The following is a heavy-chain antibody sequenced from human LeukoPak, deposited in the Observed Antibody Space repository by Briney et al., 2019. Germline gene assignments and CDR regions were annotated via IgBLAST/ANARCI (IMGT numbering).Heavy chain of an antibody. CDR3: ARDGLVATPYGMDV. D-gene: IGHD5-12*01. Sequence: GASVKVSCKPSRYTLTSYVISTVPQAPGQGLEWMGWISAYNSNTNYAQKLQGRVTMTTDTSTSTAYMELRSLRSDDTAVYYCARDGLVATPYGMDVWGQGTTVTVSS. CDR2: ISAYNSNT. V-gene: IGHV1-18*01. J-gene: IGHJ6*02. CDR1: RYTLTSYV.